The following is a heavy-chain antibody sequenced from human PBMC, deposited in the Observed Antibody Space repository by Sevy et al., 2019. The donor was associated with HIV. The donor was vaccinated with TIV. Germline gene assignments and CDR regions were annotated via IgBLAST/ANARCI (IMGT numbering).Heavy chain of an antibody. D-gene: IGHD1-7*01. V-gene: IGHV1-8*01. Sequence: ASVKVSCKTSGYTLSSHDINWVRQAPGQGLEWMGWMNPNNGNTGYVQKFQDRVTMTRESSIATAYLELRGLTSDDTAVYYCARDPSGNYLTPHYRDYYGLDVWGQGTAVTVSS. CDR2: MNPNNGNT. J-gene: IGHJ6*02. CDR1: GYTLSSHD. CDR3: ARDPSGNYLTPHYRDYYGLDV.